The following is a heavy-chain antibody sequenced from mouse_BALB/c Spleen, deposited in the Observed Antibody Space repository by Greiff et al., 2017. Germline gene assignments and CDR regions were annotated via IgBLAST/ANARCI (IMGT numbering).Heavy chain of an antibody. V-gene: IGHV5-15*02. Sequence: EVHLVESGGGLVQPGGSRKLSCAASGFTFSDYGMAWVRQAPGKGPEWVAFISNLAYSIYYADTVTGRFTISRENAKNTLYLEMSSLRSEDTAMYYCAKYGNYEGAMDYWGQGTSVTVSS. CDR2: ISNLAYSI. CDR1: GFTFSDYG. D-gene: IGHD2-10*02. J-gene: IGHJ4*01. CDR3: AKYGNYEGAMDY.